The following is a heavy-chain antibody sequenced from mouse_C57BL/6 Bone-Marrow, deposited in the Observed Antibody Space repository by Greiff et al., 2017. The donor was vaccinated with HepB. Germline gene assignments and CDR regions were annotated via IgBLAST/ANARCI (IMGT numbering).Heavy chain of an antibody. CDR3: ARIANYYGSSPYAMDY. CDR1: GFSLSTFGMG. J-gene: IGHJ4*01. Sequence: QVTLKVSGPGILQPSQTLSLTCSFSGFSLSTFGMGVGWIRQPSGKGLEWLAHIWWDDDKYYNPALKSRLTISKDTSKNQVFLKIANVDTADTATYYCARIANYYGSSPYAMDYWGQGTSVTVSS. D-gene: IGHD1-1*01. V-gene: IGHV8-8*01. CDR2: IWWDDDK.